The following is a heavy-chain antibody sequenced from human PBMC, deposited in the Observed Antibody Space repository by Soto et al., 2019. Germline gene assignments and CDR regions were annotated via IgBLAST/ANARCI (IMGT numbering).Heavy chain of an antibody. V-gene: IGHV1-69*04. CDR3: AGDPDSHYNDSHAYSYP. D-gene: IGHD3-22*01. CDR2: IIPIIGII. CDR1: GGTFSSYT. J-gene: IGHJ5*02. Sequence: SVKVSCKASGGTFSSYTISWVRQAPGRGLEWMGRIIPIIGIINYAQKFQGRVTITADKFTGTAYMELTRLRSDDTAVYYCAGDPDSHYNDSHAYSYPWGQGTLVTVSS.